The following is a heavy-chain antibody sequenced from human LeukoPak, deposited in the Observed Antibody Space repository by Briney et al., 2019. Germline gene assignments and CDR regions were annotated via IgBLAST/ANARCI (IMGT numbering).Heavy chain of an antibody. CDR2: IYYSGST. J-gene: IGHJ4*02. CDR3: ARVTRQHYFDY. Sequence: SETLSLTCTVSGGSIGSYYWSWIRQPPGKGLEWIGYIYYSGSTNYNPSLKSRVTISVDTSKNQFSLKLSSVTAADTAVYYCARVTRQHYFDYWGQGTLVTVSS. D-gene: IGHD4-23*01. CDR1: GGSIGSYY. V-gene: IGHV4-59*01.